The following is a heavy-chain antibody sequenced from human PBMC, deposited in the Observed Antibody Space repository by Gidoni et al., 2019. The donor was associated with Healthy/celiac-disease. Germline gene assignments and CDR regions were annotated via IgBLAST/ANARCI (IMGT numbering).Heavy chain of an antibody. D-gene: IGHD4-17*01. CDR3: ARDPPGTTHDYGDYLYYYYGMDV. CDR1: GFTFSSYS. CDR2: ISSSSSTI. Sequence: EVQLVESGGGLVQPGGSLRLSCAASGFTFSSYSMNWVRQAPGKGLEWVSYISSSSSTIYYADSVKGRFTISRDNAKNSLYLQMNSLRDEDTAVYYCARDPPGTTHDYGDYLYYYYGMDVWGQGTTVTVSS. V-gene: IGHV3-48*02. J-gene: IGHJ6*02.